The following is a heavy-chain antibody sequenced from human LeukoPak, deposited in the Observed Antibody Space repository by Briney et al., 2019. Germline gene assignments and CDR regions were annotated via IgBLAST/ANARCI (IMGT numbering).Heavy chain of an antibody. J-gene: IGHJ4*02. Sequence: GGSLRLSCAASGFTFSNGWMSWVRQAPGKGLEWVGRIKSKSERGTTDYAAPVKGRFTVSRDGSTNTVYLHMNSLKTEDTAVYFCTSNLYCSTSSCYTLDNWGQGTLVAVSP. CDR1: GFTFSNGW. CDR3: TSNLYCSTSSCYTLDN. V-gene: IGHV3-15*01. D-gene: IGHD2-2*02. CDR2: IKSKSERGTT.